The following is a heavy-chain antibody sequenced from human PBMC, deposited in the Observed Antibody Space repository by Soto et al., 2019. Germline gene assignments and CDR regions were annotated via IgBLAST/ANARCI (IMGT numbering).Heavy chain of an antibody. J-gene: IGHJ4*02. V-gene: IGHV4-31*03. D-gene: IGHD6-13*01. CDR1: GGSISSGGYY. CDR3: ARGSSGWQQLRSWYFDY. CDR2: IYYSGST. Sequence: SETLSLTCTVSGGSISSGGYYWSWIRQHPGKGLEWIGYIYYSGSTYYNPSLKSRVTISVDTSKNQFSLKLSSVTAADTAVYYCARGSSGWQQLRSWYFDYWGQGTLVTVSS.